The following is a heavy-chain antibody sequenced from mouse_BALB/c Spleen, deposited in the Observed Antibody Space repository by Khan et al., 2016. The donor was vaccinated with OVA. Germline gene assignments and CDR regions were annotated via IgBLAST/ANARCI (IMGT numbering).Heavy chain of an antibody. CDR2: INPTSGYT. J-gene: IGHJ2*01. CDR1: GYTFTTYC. Sequence: VKLMESGAELAKPGASVKMSCKASGYTFTTYCMHWVKQRPGQGLEWIGYINPTSGYTDYNEKFKDRATLSADKSSSPAYMQLSSLTSEDSAVYYCTRDRIDYWGQGTTLTVSS. V-gene: IGHV1-7*01. CDR3: TRDRIDY.